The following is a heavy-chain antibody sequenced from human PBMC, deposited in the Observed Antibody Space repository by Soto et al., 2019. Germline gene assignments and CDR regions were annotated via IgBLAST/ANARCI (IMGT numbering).Heavy chain of an antibody. CDR2: IYYSGST. CDR3: ARAADCSGGSCYFFLGY. D-gene: IGHD2-15*01. Sequence: SETLSLTCTVSGGSISSGDYHWSWIRQPPGKGLEWIGYIYYSGSTYYNPSLKSRVTISVDTSKNQFSLKLSSVTAADTAVYYCARAADCSGGSCYFFLGYWGQGTLVTVSS. J-gene: IGHJ4*02. CDR1: GGSISSGDYH. V-gene: IGHV4-30-4*01.